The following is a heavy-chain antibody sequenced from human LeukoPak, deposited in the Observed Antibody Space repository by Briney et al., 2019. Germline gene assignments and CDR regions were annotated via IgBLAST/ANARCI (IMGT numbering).Heavy chain of an antibody. J-gene: IGHJ4*02. CDR1: GFTFSSYS. V-gene: IGHV3-21*01. D-gene: IGHD1-26*01. Sequence: GGSLRLSCAASGFTFSSYSMNWVRQAPGKGLEWVSSISSSSSCIYYADSVKGRFTISRDNAKNSLYLQMNSLRAEDTAVYYCARDRGSYRFFDYWGQGTLVTVSS. CDR2: ISSSSSCI. CDR3: ARDRGSYRFFDY.